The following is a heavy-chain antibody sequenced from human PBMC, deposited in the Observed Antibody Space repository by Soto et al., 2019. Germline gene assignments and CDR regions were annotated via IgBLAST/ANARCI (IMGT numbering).Heavy chain of an antibody. CDR3: ERSGSGSYYNGWFDP. CDR1: GASVSRYY. CDR2: LYNTGST. V-gene: IGHV4-59*02. D-gene: IGHD3-10*01. Sequence: SETPSLTCTVSGASVSRYYSSWIRQSPGKGLEWIGYLYNTGSTNYNPSLKSRITISVDTSKNQFSLKLSSVTAADTAVYYCERSGSGSYYNGWFDPWGQGTLVTVSS. J-gene: IGHJ5*02.